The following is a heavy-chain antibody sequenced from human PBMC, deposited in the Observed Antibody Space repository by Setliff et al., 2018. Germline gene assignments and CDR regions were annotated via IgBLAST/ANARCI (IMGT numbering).Heavy chain of an antibody. CDR1: AYSFTDYY. Sequence: GASVKVSCKTSAYSFTDYYIQWVRQAPGQGLEWMGWINPNSGGTKYSPKFQGRVAMTRDTSVTTAFLGLSGLTYDDTAVYYCARLFQGYDYYKKFDSWGQGTLVTVSS. J-gene: IGHJ4*02. CDR3: ARLFQGYDYYKKFDS. CDR2: INPNSGGT. V-gene: IGHV1-2*02. D-gene: IGHD3-10*01.